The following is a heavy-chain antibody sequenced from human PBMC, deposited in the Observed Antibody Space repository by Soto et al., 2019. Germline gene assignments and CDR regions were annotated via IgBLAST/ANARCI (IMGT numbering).Heavy chain of an antibody. Sequence: ASVKVSCMASGYSFSDYATHWMRQAPGQRLEWMGWISAGNGDTKYSQKFQGRVTITRSTSASTAYMELSSLRSEDTAVYYCARELRGPDYFDYWGQGTLVTVSS. CDR2: ISAGNGDT. CDR1: GYSFSDYA. D-gene: IGHD2-21*01. V-gene: IGHV1-3*01. CDR3: ARELRGPDYFDY. J-gene: IGHJ4*02.